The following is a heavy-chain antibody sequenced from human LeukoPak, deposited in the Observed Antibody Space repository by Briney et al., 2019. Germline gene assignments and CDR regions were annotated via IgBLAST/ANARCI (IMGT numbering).Heavy chain of an antibody. Sequence: GSLRLSCAASGFTFSKAWMNWVRQPPGKGLEWIGEINHSGSTNYNPSLESRVTISVDTSKNQFSLKLSSVTAADTAVYYCARAFTMVRGVHRYFDYWGQGTLVTVSS. J-gene: IGHJ4*02. CDR3: ARAFTMVRGVHRYFDY. V-gene: IGHV4-34*01. D-gene: IGHD3-10*01. CDR1: GFTFSKAW. CDR2: INHSGST.